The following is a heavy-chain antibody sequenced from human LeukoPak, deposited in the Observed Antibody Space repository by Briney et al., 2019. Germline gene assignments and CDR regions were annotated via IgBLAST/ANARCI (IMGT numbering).Heavy chain of an antibody. D-gene: IGHD3-10*01. CDR1: GFTFSSYW. J-gene: IGHJ4*02. V-gene: IGHV3-7*01. CDR2: IKQDGSEK. CDR3: ARAGLLWFGESKLDY. Sequence: GGSLRLSCTASGFTFSSYWMSWVRQAPGKGLEWVANIKQDGSEKDYVDSVKGRFTISRDNAKNSLYLQMNSLRAEDTAVYYCARAGLLWFGESKLDYWGQGTLVTVSS.